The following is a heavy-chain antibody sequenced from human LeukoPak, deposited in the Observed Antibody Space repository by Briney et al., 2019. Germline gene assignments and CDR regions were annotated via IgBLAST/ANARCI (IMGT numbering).Heavy chain of an antibody. V-gene: IGHV4-30-4*08. CDR2: IYYSGST. D-gene: IGHD3-16*01. CDR1: GGPISDHY. CDR3: ARGGDP. Sequence: PSETLSLTCSVPGGPISDHYWSWIRQPPGKGLEWIGYIYYSGSTYYNPSLKSRVTISVDTSKNQFSLKLSSVTAADTAVYYCARGGDPWGQGTLVTVSS. J-gene: IGHJ5*02.